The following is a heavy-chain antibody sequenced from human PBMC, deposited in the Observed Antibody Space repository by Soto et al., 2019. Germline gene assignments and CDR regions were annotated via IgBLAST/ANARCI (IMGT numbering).Heavy chain of an antibody. CDR2: IDPSDSYT. CDR3: ARRTVVSKHGMNV. D-gene: IGHD2-15*01. CDR1: GYIFTNYW. J-gene: IGHJ6*02. V-gene: IGHV5-10-1*01. Sequence: GESLKISCKGSGYIFTNYWIHWVRRMPGKGLEWMGRIDPSDSYTSYSPSFQGHVTISADKSINTAYLQWSSLEASDTAMYYCARRTVVSKHGMNVWAQGTRFTVSS.